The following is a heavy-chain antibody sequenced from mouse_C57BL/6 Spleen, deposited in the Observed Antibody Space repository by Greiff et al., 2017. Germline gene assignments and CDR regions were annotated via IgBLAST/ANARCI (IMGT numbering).Heavy chain of an antibody. J-gene: IGHJ1*03. D-gene: IGHD1-1*01. CDR3: ARRGLLRGWYFDV. V-gene: IGHV1-54*01. CDR1: GYAFTNYL. Sequence: VQLQESGAELVRPGTSVKVSCKASGYAFTNYLIEWVKQRPGQGLEWIGVINPGSGGTNYNEKFKGKATLTADKSSSTAYMQLSSLTSEDSAVYFCARRGLLRGWYFDVWGTGTTVTVSS. CDR2: INPGSGGT.